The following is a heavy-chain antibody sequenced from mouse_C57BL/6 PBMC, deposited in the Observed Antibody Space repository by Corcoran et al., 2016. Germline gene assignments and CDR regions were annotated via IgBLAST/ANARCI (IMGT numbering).Heavy chain of an antibody. CDR2: INTYSGVP. CDR3: ARGTDY. D-gene: IGHD3-3*01. J-gene: IGHJ2*01. Sequence: QIQLVQSGPELKKPGETVKISCKASGYTFTTYGMSWVKQAPGKGLKWMGWINTYSGVPTYADDFKGRFAFSSETSASTAYLQINNLKNEDTATYFCARGTDYWGQGTTLTVSS. V-gene: IGHV9-3*01. CDR1: GYTFTTYG.